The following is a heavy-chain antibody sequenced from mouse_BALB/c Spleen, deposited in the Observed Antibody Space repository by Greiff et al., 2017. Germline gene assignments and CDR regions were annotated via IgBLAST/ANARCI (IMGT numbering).Heavy chain of an antibody. CDR3: ASPIYYGNYDYAMDY. CDR1: GFSLTSYG. CDR2: IWAGGST. Sequence: VKLMESGPGLVAPSQSLSITCTVSGFSLTSYGVHWVRQPPGKGLEWLGVIWAGGSTNYNSALMSRLSISKDNSKSQVFLKMNSLQTDDTAMYYCASPIYYGNYDYAMDYWGQGTSVTVSS. D-gene: IGHD2-1*01. J-gene: IGHJ4*01. V-gene: IGHV2-9*02.